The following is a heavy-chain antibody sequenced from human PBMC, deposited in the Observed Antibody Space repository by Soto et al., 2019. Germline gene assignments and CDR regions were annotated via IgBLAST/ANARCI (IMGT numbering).Heavy chain of an antibody. J-gene: IGHJ5*02. D-gene: IGHD2-2*01. CDR3: AREDRVVVPAAKGEWLDP. V-gene: IGHV4-30-4*01. CDR2: IYYSGST. Sequence: PSETLSLTCTVSDGSISSGDYYWGWIRQPPGKGLEWIGYIYYSGSTYYNPSLKSRVTISVDTSKNQFSLKLSSVTAADTAVYYCAREDRVVVPAAKGEWLDPRGQGTMVTVSS. CDR1: DGSISSGDYY.